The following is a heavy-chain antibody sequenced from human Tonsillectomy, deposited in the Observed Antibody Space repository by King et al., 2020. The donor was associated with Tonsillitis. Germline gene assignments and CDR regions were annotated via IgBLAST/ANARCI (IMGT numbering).Heavy chain of an antibody. D-gene: IGHD3-16*01. CDR3: ARGPFGRTWSLFAFDV. CDR1: GFIVSRNY. Sequence: VQLVEAGGGLIRPGGSLRLSCAASGFIVSRNYMSWVRQAPGKGLEWVSVIYTGGTTYYADSVKGRFTISRDSSKDTLYLQMNSLRAEDTAVYYCARGPFGRTWSLFAFDVWGQGTVVTVSS. V-gene: IGHV3-53*01. J-gene: IGHJ3*01. CDR2: IYTGGTT.